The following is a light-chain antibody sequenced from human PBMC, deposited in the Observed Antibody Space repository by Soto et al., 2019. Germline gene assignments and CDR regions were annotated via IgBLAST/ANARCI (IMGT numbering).Light chain of an antibody. J-gene: IGLJ2*01. CDR2: RNN. CDR1: SSNIGSNY. Sequence: QSVLTQPPSASGTPGQRVTISCSGSSSNIGSNYVYWYQQLPGTAPKLLIYRNNQRPSGVPDRVSGSKSGTSASLAISGLRSEDEADYYCAAWDDSLSGHVVIGGGTKVTVL. V-gene: IGLV1-47*01. CDR3: AAWDDSLSGHVV.